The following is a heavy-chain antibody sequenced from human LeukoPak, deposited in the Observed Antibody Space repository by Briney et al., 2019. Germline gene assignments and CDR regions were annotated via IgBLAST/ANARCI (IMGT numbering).Heavy chain of an antibody. J-gene: IGHJ4*02. Sequence: ASVKVSCKASGYTFTSYGISWVRQAPGQGLEWMGWINPNSGGTNYAQKFQGRVTMTRDTSISTAYMELSRLRSDDTALYYCARFYDGNQNFDYWGQGTLVTVSS. CDR2: INPNSGGT. D-gene: IGHD3-22*01. V-gene: IGHV1-2*02. CDR1: GYTFTSYG. CDR3: ARFYDGNQNFDY.